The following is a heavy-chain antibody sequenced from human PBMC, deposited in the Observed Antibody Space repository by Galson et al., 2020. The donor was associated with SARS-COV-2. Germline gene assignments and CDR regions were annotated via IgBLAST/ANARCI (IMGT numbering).Heavy chain of an antibody. CDR3: AKDPLFGRSFDWLFPHDY. J-gene: IGHJ4*02. D-gene: IGHD3-9*01. CDR1: GLPFSSYA. CDR2: IDGGGGNK. V-gene: IGHV3-23*01. Sequence: GESLKISCVASGLPFSSYAMSWVRQAPGKGLEWVSNIDGGGGNKYYADSVKGRFTISRDNSKNTLYLQMDSLRAEDTAVYYCAKDPLFGRSFDWLFPHDYWGQGTLVTVSS.